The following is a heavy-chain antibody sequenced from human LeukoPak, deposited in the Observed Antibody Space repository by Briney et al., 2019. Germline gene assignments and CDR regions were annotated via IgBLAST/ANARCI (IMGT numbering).Heavy chain of an antibody. CDR2: IYGDGRT. CDR3: ARGRGLGVVSPYFDY. D-gene: IGHD3-3*01. J-gene: IGHJ4*02. CDR1: GFSVSNNY. Sequence: GGSLRLSCGVSGFSVSNNYIIWLRQAPGNGLERVSVIYGDGRTSHSASVRGRFTISRDNSKNIVSIQMNNLRAEDTAVYYCARGRGLGVVSPYFDYWGQGTLVTVSS. V-gene: IGHV3-53*01.